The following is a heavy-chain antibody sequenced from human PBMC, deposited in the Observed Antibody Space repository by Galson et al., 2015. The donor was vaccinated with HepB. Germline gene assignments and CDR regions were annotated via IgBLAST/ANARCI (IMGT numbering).Heavy chain of an antibody. D-gene: IGHD6-19*01. CDR3: AKDHEQWLVRQAAYYYYYMDV. Sequence: SLRLSCAASGFTFSSYGMHWVRQAPGKGLEWVAVISYDGSNKYYADSVKGRFTISRDNSKNTLYLQMNSLRAEDTAVYYCAKDHEQWLVRQAAYYYYYMDVWGKGTTVTVSS. CDR2: ISYDGSNK. J-gene: IGHJ6*03. CDR1: GFTFSSYG. V-gene: IGHV3-30*18.